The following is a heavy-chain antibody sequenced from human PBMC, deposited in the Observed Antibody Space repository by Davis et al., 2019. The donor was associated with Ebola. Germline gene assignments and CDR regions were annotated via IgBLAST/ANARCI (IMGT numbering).Heavy chain of an antibody. CDR3: TLLQEHL. J-gene: IGHJ6*01. CDR1: GFTFSIYS. CDR2: ISSSSSYI. V-gene: IGHV3-21*01. Sequence: PGGSLRLSCAASGFTFSIYSINWVRQAPGKGLEWVSCISSSSSYIYYADSVKGRFTISRDNAKNSLYLQMNSLHQGPIGLPPGTLLQEHLWG.